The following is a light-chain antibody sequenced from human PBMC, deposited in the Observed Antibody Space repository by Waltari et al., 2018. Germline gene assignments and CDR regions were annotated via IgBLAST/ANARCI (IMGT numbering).Light chain of an antibody. J-gene: IGLJ2*01. CDR1: NIGSKP. V-gene: IGLV3-21*04. Sequence: SYVLTQPPSVSVAPGETARVPRGGNNIGSKPVHWYQQKPGQAPVLVTSSDKDRPSRIPERFSGSNSRSSATAILTISRVEAGDEGDYYCQVLSSQSDHPHVVFGGGTRLTVL. CDR2: SDK. CDR3: QVLSSQSDHPHVV.